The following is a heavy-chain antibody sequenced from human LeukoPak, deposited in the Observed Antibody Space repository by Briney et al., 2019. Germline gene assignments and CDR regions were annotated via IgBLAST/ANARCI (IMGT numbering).Heavy chain of an antibody. Sequence: TLSLTCTVSGGSISSGGYYWSWIGQHPGRGLEWIGYMYYSGSTYYNPSLKSRVTISVDTSKNQFFLKLSSVTAADTAVYYCARGLASGSSGRAYDAFDIWGQGTMVTVSS. V-gene: IGHV4-31*03. CDR3: ARGLASGSSGRAYDAFDI. D-gene: IGHD3-10*01. CDR2: MYYSGST. CDR1: GGSISSGGYY. J-gene: IGHJ3*02.